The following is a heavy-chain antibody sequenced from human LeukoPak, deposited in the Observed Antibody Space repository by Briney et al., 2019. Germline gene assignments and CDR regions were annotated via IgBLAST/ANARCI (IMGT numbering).Heavy chain of an antibody. J-gene: IGHJ4*02. Sequence: PSQTLSLTCTVSGGSISSGGYYWSWIRQHPGKGLEWIGYIYYSGSTNYNPSLKSRVTISVDTSKKQLSLKLSSVTAADTAVYYCASGSSQFDYWGQGAPVTVSS. V-gene: IGHV4-31*03. D-gene: IGHD1-26*01. CDR3: ASGSSQFDY. CDR2: IYYSGST. CDR1: GGSISSGGYY.